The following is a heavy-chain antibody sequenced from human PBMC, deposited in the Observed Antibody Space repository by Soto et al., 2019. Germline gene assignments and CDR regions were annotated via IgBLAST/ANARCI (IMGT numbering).Heavy chain of an antibody. D-gene: IGHD6-19*01. V-gene: IGHV1-18*01. J-gene: IGHJ5*02. CDR2: ISAYNGNT. CDR3: AREGYSSGWYGWFDP. Sequence: QVQLVQSGAEVKRPGVSVKVSSKASGYTFPSYGISWVRQAPGQGLEWMGWISAYNGNTNYAQKLQGRVTMTTDTSTSTAYMELRSLRSDDTAVYYCAREGYSSGWYGWFDPWGQGTLVTVSS. CDR1: GYTFPSYG.